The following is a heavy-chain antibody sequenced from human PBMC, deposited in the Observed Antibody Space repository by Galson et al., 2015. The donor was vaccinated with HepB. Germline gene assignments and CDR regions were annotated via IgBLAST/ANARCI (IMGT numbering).Heavy chain of an antibody. V-gene: IGHV3-7*01. CDR2: INQDGSEK. D-gene: IGHD2-2*01. CDR3: ARTVLVVADVN. CDR1: GFTFSSYW. J-gene: IGHJ4*02. Sequence: SLRLSCAASGFTFSSYWMSWVRQAPGKGLEWVANINQDGSEKYYVDSVKGRFTISRDNAKNSLYLQMDSLRAEDTAVYYCARTVLVVADVNWCQGTLVPPSS.